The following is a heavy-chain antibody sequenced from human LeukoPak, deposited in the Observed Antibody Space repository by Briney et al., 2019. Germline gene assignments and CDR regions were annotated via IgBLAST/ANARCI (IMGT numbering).Heavy chain of an antibody. CDR1: GGSFSGYY. D-gene: IGHD6-19*01. CDR3: ARVPLAVAGTNAFDI. V-gene: IGHV4-34*01. CDR2: INHSGST. Sequence: SETLSLTCAVYGGSFSGYYWSWIRQPPGKGLEWIGEINHSGSTNYNPSLKSRVTISVDTSKNQFSLKLSSVTAADTAVYYCARVPLAVAGTNAFDIWRQGTMVTVSS. J-gene: IGHJ3*02.